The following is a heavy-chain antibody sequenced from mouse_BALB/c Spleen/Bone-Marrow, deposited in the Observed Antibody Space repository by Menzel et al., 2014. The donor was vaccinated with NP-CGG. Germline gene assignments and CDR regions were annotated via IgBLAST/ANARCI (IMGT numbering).Heavy chain of an antibody. CDR2: IYPGNSDT. D-gene: IGHD1-1*01. J-gene: IGHJ2*01. V-gene: IGHV1-5*01. CDR1: GYTFTSYW. Sequence: EAQRVESGPELVKPGASVKMSCKASGYTFTSYWMHWVKQRPGQGLEWIGAIYPGNSDTNYNQKFKGKAKLTAVTSTSTAYMELSSLTNEDSAVYYCTSDYYDYWGQGTPLTASS. CDR3: TSDYYDY.